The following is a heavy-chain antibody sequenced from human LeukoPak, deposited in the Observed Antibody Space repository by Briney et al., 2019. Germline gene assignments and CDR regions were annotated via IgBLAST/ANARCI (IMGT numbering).Heavy chain of an antibody. J-gene: IGHJ3*02. Sequence: GGSLRLSCAAFGFTFSSYSMNWVRQAPGQGLEWVSSISSSSSYIYYADSVKGRFTISRVNAKNYLQMNSLRAEDTAVYYCARVSVIMITFGGVRDAFDIWGQGTMVTVSS. CDR3: ARVSVIMITFGGVRDAFDI. CDR2: ISSSSSYI. V-gene: IGHV3-21*01. D-gene: IGHD3-16*01. CDR1: GFTFSSYS.